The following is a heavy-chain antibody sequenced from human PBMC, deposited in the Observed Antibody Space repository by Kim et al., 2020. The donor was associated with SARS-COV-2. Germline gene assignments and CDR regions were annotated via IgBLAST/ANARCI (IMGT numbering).Heavy chain of an antibody. CDR2: GGTT. CDR3: ATGVSTFDS. J-gene: IGHJ4*02. Sequence: GGTTDYAAPVKGRFTISRDDSKSTLFLQMNSLKTEDTAVYYCATGVSTFDSWGQGTLVTVSS. D-gene: IGHD3-10*01. V-gene: IGHV3-15*01.